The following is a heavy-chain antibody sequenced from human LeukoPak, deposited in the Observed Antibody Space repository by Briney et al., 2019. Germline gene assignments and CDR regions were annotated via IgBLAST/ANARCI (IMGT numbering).Heavy chain of an antibody. CDR3: ARDARFDY. CDR2: IRYDGSNE. CDR1: GFTFSSYG. Sequence: GGSLRLSCAASGFTFSSYGMHWVRQAPGKGLEWVSFIRYDGSNEYYADSVRGRFTISRDNSKNTLYLQMNSLRAEDTAVYYCARDARFDYWGQGTLVTVSS. V-gene: IGHV3-30*02. J-gene: IGHJ4*02.